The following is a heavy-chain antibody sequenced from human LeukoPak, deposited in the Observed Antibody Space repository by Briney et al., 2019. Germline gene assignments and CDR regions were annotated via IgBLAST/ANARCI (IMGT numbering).Heavy chain of an antibody. J-gene: IGHJ4*02. CDR1: GFTFSNAW. D-gene: IGHD2-15*01. CDR2: IKNKGDGGTT. V-gene: IGHV3-15*01. CDR3: ATYSLSWY. Sequence: GGSLRLSCATSGFTFSNAWLSWVRQAPGKGLEWVGRIKNKGDGGTTDYPASVKGRFTISRDDSKNTLFLQMDRLNTEDTGVYYCATYSLSWYWGQGTLVTVSS.